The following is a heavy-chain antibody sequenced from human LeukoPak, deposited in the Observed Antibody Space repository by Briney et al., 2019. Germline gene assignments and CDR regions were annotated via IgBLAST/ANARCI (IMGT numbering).Heavy chain of an antibody. CDR1: GGSINTYY. D-gene: IGHD3-16*01. CDR2: IYYNGTT. J-gene: IGHJ4*02. CDR3: ARGTVQMGMGERFFDF. Sequence: NTSETLSLTCSVSGGSINTYYWTWIRLSPGKGLDWIGYIYYNGTTNYNPSLKSRVSMSVDTSRNQFSLRLSSVTAADTAIYYCARGTVQMGMGERFFDFWGQGTLVTVSS. V-gene: IGHV4-59*01.